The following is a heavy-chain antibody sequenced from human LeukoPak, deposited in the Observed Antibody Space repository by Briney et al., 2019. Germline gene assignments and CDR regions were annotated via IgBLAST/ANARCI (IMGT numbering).Heavy chain of an antibody. J-gene: IGHJ3*02. CDR1: GFTFSSYW. D-gene: IGHD3-3*01. V-gene: IGHV3-7*01. CDR2: IKQDGSEK. Sequence: GGSLRLSCAASGFTFSSYWMTWVRQAPGKGLEWVANIKQDGSEKYYVDSVKGRFTISRDNAKNSLYLQMNSLRAEDTAVYYCARVFRPSLTVFIIRGAFDIWGQGTMVTVSS. CDR3: ARVFRPSLTVFIIRGAFDI.